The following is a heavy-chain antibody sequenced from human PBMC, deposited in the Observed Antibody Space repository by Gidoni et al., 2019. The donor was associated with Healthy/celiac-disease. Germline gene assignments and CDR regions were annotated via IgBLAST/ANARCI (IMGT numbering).Heavy chain of an antibody. CDR1: GFTFSSYA. CDR3: AKLGGHLGGYFDY. V-gene: IGHV3-23*01. CDR2: ISGSGGST. D-gene: IGHD2-15*01. J-gene: IGHJ4*02. Sequence: EVQLLESGGGLVQPGGSLRLSCAASGFTFSSYAMSWVRQAPGKGLEWVSAISGSGGSTYYADSVKGLFTISRDNSKNTLYLQMNSLRAEDTAVYYCAKLGGHLGGYFDYWGQGTLVTVSS.